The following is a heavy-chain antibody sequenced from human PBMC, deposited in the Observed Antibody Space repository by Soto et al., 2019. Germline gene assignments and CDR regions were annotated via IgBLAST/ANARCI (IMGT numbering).Heavy chain of an antibody. J-gene: IGHJ4*02. CDR1: GFTFSDFY. Sequence: GGSLRLSCAASGFTFSDFYMTWIRQAPGKGLEWVLYISSISYTNYADSVKGRFTIFRDDAKNSLYLQMNSLRAEDTAVYYCARVDVVRGVVRTHYFFDYWGQGTLVTVSS. CDR2: ISSISYT. CDR3: ARVDVVRGVVRTHYFFDY. V-gene: IGHV3-11*05. D-gene: IGHD3-10*01.